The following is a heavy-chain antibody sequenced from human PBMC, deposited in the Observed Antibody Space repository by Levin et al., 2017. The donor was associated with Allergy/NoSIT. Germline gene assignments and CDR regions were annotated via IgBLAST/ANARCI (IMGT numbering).Heavy chain of an antibody. CDR3: TRVRVKAVTTNYFGY. Sequence: GGSLRLSCAASGFTFSDYYMDWVRQAPGKGLEWVGRTRNKANSYTTEYAASVKGRFTIARDDSKNSLHLQRKSLKTADTAVDYCTRVRVKAVTTNYFGYEGQGTLVTVS. D-gene: IGHD4-17*01. CDR1: GFTFSDYY. V-gene: IGHV3-72*01. CDR2: TRNKANSYTT. J-gene: IGHJ4*02.